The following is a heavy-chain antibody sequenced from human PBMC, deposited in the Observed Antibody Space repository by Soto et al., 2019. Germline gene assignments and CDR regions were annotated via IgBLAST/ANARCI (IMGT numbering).Heavy chain of an antibody. CDR3: ARAGGSYNWFDP. D-gene: IGHD1-26*01. CDR2: IKQDGSEK. Sequence: GESLKISCAASGFTFSSYWMSWVRQAPGKGLEWVANIKQDGSEKYYVDSVKGRFTISRDNAKNSLYLQMNSLRAEDTAVYYCARAGGSYNWFDPWGQGTLVTVSS. V-gene: IGHV3-7*01. CDR1: GFTFSSYW. J-gene: IGHJ5*02.